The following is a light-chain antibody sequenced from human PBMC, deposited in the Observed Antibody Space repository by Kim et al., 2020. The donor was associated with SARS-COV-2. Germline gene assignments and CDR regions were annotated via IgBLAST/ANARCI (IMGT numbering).Light chain of an antibody. CDR1: QVISND. CDR2: AAS. Sequence: SASDADRVTIAWLASQVISNDLAWFLQRPGKAPNSLIFAASSLESWVPGKFSGSASGTDFTLTINSLQTEDFATYYYHQYNSYPFTFGGGTKLEI. CDR3: HQYNSYPFT. V-gene: IGKV1-16*02. J-gene: IGKJ4*01.